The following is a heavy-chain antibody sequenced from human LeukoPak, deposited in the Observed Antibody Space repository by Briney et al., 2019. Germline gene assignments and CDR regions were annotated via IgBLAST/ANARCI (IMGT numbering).Heavy chain of an antibody. CDR2: ISSSSSMI. V-gene: IGHV3-48*02. Sequence: GGSLRLSCAASGFTFSSYSMNWVRQAPGKGLEWVSYISSSSSMIYYADSVKGRFTISRDNAKNSPYLQMKSLRDEDTAIYYCARDYGDLPARVPYFDYWGQGTLVTVSP. CDR3: ARDYGDLPARVPYFDY. J-gene: IGHJ4*02. CDR1: GFTFSSYS. D-gene: IGHD4-17*01.